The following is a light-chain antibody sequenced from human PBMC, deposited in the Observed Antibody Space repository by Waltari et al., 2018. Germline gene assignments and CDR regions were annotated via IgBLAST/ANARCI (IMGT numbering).Light chain of an antibody. Sequence: QSVLTQPPSASGTPGQRVTISCSGSSSNIGGNTVNCYQQLPGAAPKLLIYNNNQRPSGVPDRFSGSKSGTSASLAISSLQSEDEAHYYCAAWDDSLNAVVFGGGTKLTVL. CDR2: NNN. V-gene: IGLV1-44*01. CDR3: AAWDDSLNAVV. CDR1: SSNIGGNT. J-gene: IGLJ2*01.